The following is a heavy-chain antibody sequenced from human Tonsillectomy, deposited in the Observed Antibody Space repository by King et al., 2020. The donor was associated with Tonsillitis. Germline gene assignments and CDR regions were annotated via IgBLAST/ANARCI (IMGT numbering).Heavy chain of an antibody. V-gene: IGHV3-64D*06. D-gene: IGHD2-15*01. CDR3: VKDCSGGGCYSEYFEY. CDR1: GFTFNSHA. CDR2: ISIDGSRA. J-gene: IGHJ4*02. Sequence: VQLVESGGGLVQPGGSLRLSCSASGFTFNSHAMHWVRQAPGKGLEWLSAISIDGSRAYYADSVKGRFTISRDNSKNTLYLQMSSLRAEDTAVYYCVKDCSGGGCYSEYFEYWDQGTLVTVSS.